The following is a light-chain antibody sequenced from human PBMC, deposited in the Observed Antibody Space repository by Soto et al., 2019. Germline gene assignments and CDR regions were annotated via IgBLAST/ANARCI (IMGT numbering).Light chain of an antibody. J-gene: IGKJ5*01. CDR2: GAS. CDR3: QQYDTSLWAYT. V-gene: IGKV3-20*01. CDR1: EIVTSSY. Sequence: ELVLTQSPVTLSLSPGERATLSCRASEIVTSSYLAWYQQKPGQPPRLLIYGASDRAAGIPDRFSGSGSGTDFTLTISRLEPADFAVYYCQQYDTSLWAYTFGQGTRLENK.